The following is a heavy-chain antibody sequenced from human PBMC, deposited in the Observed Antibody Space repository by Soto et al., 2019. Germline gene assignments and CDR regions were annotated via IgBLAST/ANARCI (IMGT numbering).Heavy chain of an antibody. CDR1: GGTFSSYA. CDR2: IIPIFGTA. Sequence: SVKVSCKASGGTFSSYAISWVRQAPGQGLEWMGGIIPIFGTANYAQKFQGRVTITADESTSTAYMALSSLRSEDTAVYYCAVAVYGGTPRALGYYYYGMDVWGQGTTVTASS. J-gene: IGHJ6*02. V-gene: IGHV1-69*13. CDR3: AVAVYGGTPRALGYYYYGMDV. D-gene: IGHD4-17*01.